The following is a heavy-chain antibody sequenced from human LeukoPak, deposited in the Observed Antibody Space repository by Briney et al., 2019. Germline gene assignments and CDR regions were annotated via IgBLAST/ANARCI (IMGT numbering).Heavy chain of an antibody. CDR1: GFTFSSYE. D-gene: IGHD5-12*01. J-gene: IGHJ4*02. V-gene: IGHV3-48*03. CDR2: ISSSGSTI. CDR3: AREDIRGSGYDLDY. Sequence: GGSLRLSCAASGFTFSSYEMNWVRQAPGKGLEWVSYISSSGSTIYYADSVKGRFTISRDNAKNSLYLQMNSLRAEDTAVYYCAREDIRGSGYDLDYWGQGTLVTVSS.